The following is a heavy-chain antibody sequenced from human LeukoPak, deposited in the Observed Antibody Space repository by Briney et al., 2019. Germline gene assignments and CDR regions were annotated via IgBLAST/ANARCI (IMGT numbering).Heavy chain of an antibody. J-gene: IGHJ4*02. CDR3: ARGAGYSNDFDY. D-gene: IGHD4-11*01. CDR1: GYTFTSYY. V-gene: IGHV1-8*03. CDR2: MNPNSGNA. Sequence: ASVKVSCKASGYTFTSYYMHWVRQATGQGLEWMGWMNPNSGNAGYAQKFQGRVTITRNTSISTAYMELSSLRSEDTAVYYCARGAGYSNDFDYWGQGTLVTVSS.